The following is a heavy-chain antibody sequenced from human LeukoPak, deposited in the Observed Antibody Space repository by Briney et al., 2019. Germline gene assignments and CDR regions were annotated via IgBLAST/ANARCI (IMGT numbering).Heavy chain of an antibody. CDR3: ARLDDSSSWTFQFDY. CDR2: IYYSGST. CDR1: GGSISSSSYY. D-gene: IGHD6-13*01. Sequence: PSETLSLTCTVSGGSISSSSYYWGWIRQPPGKGLEWIGSIYYSGSTYYNPSLKSRVTISVDTSKNQFSLKLSSVTAADTAVYYCARLDDSSSWTFQFDYWGQGTLVTVSS. J-gene: IGHJ4*02. V-gene: IGHV4-39*07.